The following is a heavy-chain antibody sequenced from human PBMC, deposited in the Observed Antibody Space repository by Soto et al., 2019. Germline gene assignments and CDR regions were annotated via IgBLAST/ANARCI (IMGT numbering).Heavy chain of an antibody. V-gene: IGHV4-34*01. Sequence: SETLSLTCAVYGGSFSGYYWSWIRQPPGKGLEWIGEINHSGSTNYNPSLKSRVTISVDTSKNQFSLKLSSVTAADTAVYYCATHPELIAVAGNYNWFDPWGQGTLVTVSS. CDR3: ATHPELIAVAGNYNWFDP. CDR2: INHSGST. CDR1: GGSFSGYY. J-gene: IGHJ5*02. D-gene: IGHD6-19*01.